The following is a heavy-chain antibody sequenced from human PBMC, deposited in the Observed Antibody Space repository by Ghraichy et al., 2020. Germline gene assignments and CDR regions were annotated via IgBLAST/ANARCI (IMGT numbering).Heavy chain of an antibody. V-gene: IGHV3-7*01. Sequence: GGSLRLSCAPSGFTFGNYWMSWVRQAPGKGLEWVGHIKEDGSVKNYVDSVTGRFSISRDNAKNSVDLRMNSLTAEDTAVYYCARAGTMAPETLDYWGQGTLVTVSS. D-gene: IGHD3-10*01. CDR1: GFTFGNYW. J-gene: IGHJ4*02. CDR3: ARAGTMAPETLDY. CDR2: IKEDGSVK.